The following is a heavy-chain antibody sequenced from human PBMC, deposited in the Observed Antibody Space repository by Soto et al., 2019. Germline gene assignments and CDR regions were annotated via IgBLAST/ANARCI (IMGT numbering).Heavy chain of an antibody. CDR1: GYTFTSYA. V-gene: IGHV1-3*01. J-gene: IGHJ4*02. Sequence: QVQLVQSGAEVKKPGASVKVSCKAFGYTFTSYAIHWVRQAPVQRLEGMGWINAGNGNTKYSQKFQGRVTITRDTSASTAYMELTRLRSEDTAVYYCARDLAQGIPDYWGQGTLVTVSS. CDR3: ARDLAQGIPDY. CDR2: INAGNGNT. D-gene: IGHD2-21*01.